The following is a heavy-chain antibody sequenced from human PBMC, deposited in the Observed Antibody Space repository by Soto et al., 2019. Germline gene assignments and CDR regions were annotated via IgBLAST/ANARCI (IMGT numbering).Heavy chain of an antibody. V-gene: IGHV4-59*01. CDR2: IHYSGTT. D-gene: IGHD6-13*01. CDR1: GGSMRNYF. J-gene: IGHJ4*02. CDR3: AAGEASSRNLAPYYLDF. Sequence: SETLSLTCTVSGGSMRNYFWTWIRQPPGQGLEWIGYIHYSGTTSFFPSYNPSLRSRVTISEDTSKNQFSLKLLSVTTADTAVYFCAAGEASSRNLAPYYLDFWGQGTLVTVSS.